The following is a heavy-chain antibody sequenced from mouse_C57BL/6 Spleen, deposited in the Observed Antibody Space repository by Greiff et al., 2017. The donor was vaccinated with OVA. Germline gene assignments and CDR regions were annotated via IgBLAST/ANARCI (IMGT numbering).Heavy chain of an antibody. CDR3: ARQTAYYSNSYYFDY. D-gene: IGHD2-5*01. Sequence: QVQLQQPGAELVKPGASVKMSCKASGYTFTSYWITWVKQRPGQGLEWIGDIYPGSGSTNYNEKFKSKATLTVDTSSSTAYMQLSSLTSEDSAVYYCARQTAYYSNSYYFDYWGQGTTLTVSS. V-gene: IGHV1-55*01. CDR2: IYPGSGST. J-gene: IGHJ2*01. CDR1: GYTFTSYW.